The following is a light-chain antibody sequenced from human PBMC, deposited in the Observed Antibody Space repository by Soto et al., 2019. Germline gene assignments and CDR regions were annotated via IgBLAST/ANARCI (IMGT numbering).Light chain of an antibody. CDR3: QHYGRSPT. V-gene: IGKV3-20*01. J-gene: IGKJ1*01. CDR2: RTS. CDR1: QSISSN. Sequence: EIVMTQSPATLSVSPGERATLSCRASQSISSNLAWYQQKPGQAPRLLMFRTSSRATGFPARFTGSGSGTDFTLTINRLEPEDSAVYYCQHYGRSPTFGPGTKVDIK.